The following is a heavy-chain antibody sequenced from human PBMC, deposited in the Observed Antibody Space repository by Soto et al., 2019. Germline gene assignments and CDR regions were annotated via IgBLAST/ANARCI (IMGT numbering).Heavy chain of an antibody. D-gene: IGHD2-8*01. J-gene: IGHJ4*02. CDR2: TYYRSKWYN. Sequence: SQTLSLTCAISGDSVSSNSAAWNWIRQSPSRGLEWLGRTYYRSKWYNDYAVSVRSRITINPDTSKNQISLQLNSVTPEDTAVYYCSSCRDIYSTFCSHFDHWGPGILVPVSS. CDR3: SSCRDIYSTFCSHFDH. CDR1: GDSVSSNSAA. V-gene: IGHV6-1*01.